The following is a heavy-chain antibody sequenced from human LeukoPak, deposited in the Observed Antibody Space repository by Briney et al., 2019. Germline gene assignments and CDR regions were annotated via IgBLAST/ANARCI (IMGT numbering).Heavy chain of an antibody. D-gene: IGHD2-8*01. CDR2: IWFDGSNK. CDR1: GFSFSSHA. CDR3: ARVPAGLVYAPTDY. V-gene: IGHV3-33*01. J-gene: IGHJ4*02. Sequence: GGSLRLSCAASGFSFSSHAMHWVRQAPGKRLEWVAVIWFDGSNKYYADIVKGRFTISRDNSKNTLYLQMDSLRAEDTALYYCARVPAGLVYAPTDYWGQGTLVTVSS.